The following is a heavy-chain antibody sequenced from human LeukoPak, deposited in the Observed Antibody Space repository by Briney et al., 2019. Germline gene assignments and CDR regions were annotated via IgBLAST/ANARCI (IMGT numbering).Heavy chain of an antibody. J-gene: IGHJ6*03. CDR2: IYYSGST. D-gene: IGHD3-16*01. CDR3: ATVGGFYYMDV. CDR1: GGSISSSSYY. Sequence: SETLSLTCTVSGGSISSSSYYWGWIRQPPGKGLEWIRSIYYSGSTYYNPSLKSRVTISVDTSKNQFSLKLSSVTAADTAVYYCATVGGFYYMDVWGKGTTVTISS. V-gene: IGHV4-39*01.